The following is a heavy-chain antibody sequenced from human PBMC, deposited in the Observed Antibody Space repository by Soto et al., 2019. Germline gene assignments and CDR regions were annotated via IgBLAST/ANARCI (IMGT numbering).Heavy chain of an antibody. Sequence: GGSLSLSCAASGFTVSSNYMSWVRQAPGKGLEWVSVIYSGGSTYYADSVKGRFTISRDNSKNTLYLQMNSLRAEDTAVYYCARVQPKYDYIWGSYRYGPDIWGQGTMVTVS. J-gene: IGHJ3*02. V-gene: IGHV3-66*01. CDR1: GFTVSSNY. D-gene: IGHD3-16*02. CDR2: IYSGGST. CDR3: ARVQPKYDYIWGSYRYGPDI.